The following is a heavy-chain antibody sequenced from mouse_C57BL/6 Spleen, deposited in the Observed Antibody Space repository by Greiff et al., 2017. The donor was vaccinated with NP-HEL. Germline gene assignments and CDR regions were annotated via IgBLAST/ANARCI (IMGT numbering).Heavy chain of an antibody. J-gene: IGHJ1*03. D-gene: IGHD1-1*01. CDR2: ISYDGSN. Sequence: EVKLQESGPGLVKPSQSLSLTCSVTGYSITSGYYWNWIRQFPGNKLEWMGYISYDGSNNYNPSLKNRISITRDTSKNQFFLKLNSVTTEDTATYYCARDFNYYYGSSPTWGTGTTVTVSS. CDR1: GYSITSGYY. CDR3: ARDFNYYYGSSPT. V-gene: IGHV3-6*01.